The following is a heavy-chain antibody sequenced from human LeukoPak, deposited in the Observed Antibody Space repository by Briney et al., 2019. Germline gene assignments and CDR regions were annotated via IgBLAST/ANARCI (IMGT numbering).Heavy chain of an antibody. J-gene: IGHJ6*02. CDR3: AKDLGIFGVVSYYGMDV. V-gene: IGHV3-9*01. CDR2: ISWNSGSI. Sequence: GGSLRLSCAASGFTFDDYAMHWVRQAPGKGLEWVSGISWNSGSIGYADFVKGRFTISRDNAKNSLYLQMNSLRAEDTALYYCAKDLGIFGVVSYYGMDVWGQGTTVTVSS. CDR1: GFTFDDYA. D-gene: IGHD3-3*01.